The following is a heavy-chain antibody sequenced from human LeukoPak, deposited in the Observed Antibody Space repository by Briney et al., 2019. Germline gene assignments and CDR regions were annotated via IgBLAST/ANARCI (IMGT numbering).Heavy chain of an antibody. CDR3: ARGEDYVDYGDYFDY. CDR2: IIPIFGTA. V-gene: IGHV1-69*13. CDR1: GGTFSSYA. J-gene: IGHJ4*02. Sequence: ASVKVSCKASGGTFSSYAISWVRQAPGQGLEWMGGIIPIFGTANYAQKFQGRVTITADESTSTAYMELSSLRSEDTAVYYCARGEDYVDYGDYFDYWGQGTLVTVSS. D-gene: IGHD4-17*01.